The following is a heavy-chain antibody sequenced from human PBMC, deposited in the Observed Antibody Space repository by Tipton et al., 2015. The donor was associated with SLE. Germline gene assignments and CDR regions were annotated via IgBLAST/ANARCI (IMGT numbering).Heavy chain of an antibody. CDR2: ISSGGST. J-gene: IGHJ4*02. CDR1: GDSFISSGFF. V-gene: IGHV4-39*07. Sequence: TLSLTCTFSGDSFISSGFFWGWIRQAPGKELEWIGSISSGGSTYYNPSLKSRVSFSIDTSKHQFSLKLNSVTAADTAVYYCARRHYSGPFDSWGQGTLVTVSS. CDR3: ARRHYSGPFDS. D-gene: IGHD5-12*01.